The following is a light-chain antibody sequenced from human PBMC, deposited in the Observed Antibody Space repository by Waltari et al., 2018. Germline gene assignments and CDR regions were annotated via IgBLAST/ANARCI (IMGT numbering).Light chain of an antibody. CDR3: HQYDSYPRT. CDR2: ASA. CDR1: QGINNY. V-gene: IGKV1-16*01. J-gene: IGKJ2*01. Sequence: DIQMTQSPSQLSASVGDRVTITCRASQGINNYLDWFQQKPGKAPTSLIYASASLESGVPSRFSGSGSGTDFTLTITSLQPEDFATYYCHQYDSYPRTFGQGTKLEIK.